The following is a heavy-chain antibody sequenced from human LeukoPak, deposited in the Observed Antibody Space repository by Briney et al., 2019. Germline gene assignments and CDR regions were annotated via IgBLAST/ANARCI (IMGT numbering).Heavy chain of an antibody. J-gene: IGHJ4*02. CDR2: IYYPGST. CDR3: ARDVVGPFDY. V-gene: IGHV4-39*07. CDR1: GGSISRSSYY. D-gene: IGHD2-21*01. Sequence: SETLSHTCTVSGGSISRSSYYWGWIRQPPGKGLEWIGSIYYPGSTYYNPSLKSRVTISVDRSKNQFSLKLSSVTAADTAVYYCARDVVGPFDYWGQGTLVTVSS.